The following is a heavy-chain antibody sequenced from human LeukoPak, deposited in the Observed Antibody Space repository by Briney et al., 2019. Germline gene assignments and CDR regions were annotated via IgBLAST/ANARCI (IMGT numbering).Heavy chain of an antibody. CDR2: MNPNSGNT. V-gene: IGHV1-8*01. CDR3: AGVTVGVCSSTSCQRGFGY. Sequence: GASVKVSCKASGYTFTSYDINWVRQATGQGLEWMGWMNPNSGNTGYAQKFQGRVTMTGNTSISTAYMGLSSLRSEDTAVYYCAGVTVGVCSSTSCQRGFGYWGQGTLVTVSS. D-gene: IGHD2-2*01. CDR1: GYTFTSYD. J-gene: IGHJ4*02.